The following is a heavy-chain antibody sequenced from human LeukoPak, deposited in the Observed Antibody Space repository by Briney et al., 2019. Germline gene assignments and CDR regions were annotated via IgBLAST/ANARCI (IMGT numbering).Heavy chain of an antibody. CDR1: GYTFTSYG. Sequence: ASVKVSCKASGYTFTSYGISWVRQAPGQGLEWMGWISAYNGNTNYAQKLQGRVTMTTDTSTSTAYMELRSPRSDDTAVYYCAREKLSVTTGGFFDYWGQGTLVTVSS. CDR2: ISAYNGNT. V-gene: IGHV1-18*01. D-gene: IGHD1-14*01. CDR3: AREKLSVTTGGFFDY. J-gene: IGHJ4*02.